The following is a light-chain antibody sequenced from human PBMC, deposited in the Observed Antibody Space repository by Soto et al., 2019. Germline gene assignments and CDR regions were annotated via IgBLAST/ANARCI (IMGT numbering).Light chain of an antibody. J-gene: IGLJ1*01. Sequence: QSVLTPPASVSGSPGQSITISCTGTSSDVGAYNYASWYQQYPGEAPKVIIYDVSHRPAGVSNRFSGSKSGNTASLTISGLQTQDEADYYCSSYKSDTTYAFGTGTKVTVL. CDR3: SSYKSDTTYA. CDR2: DVS. CDR1: SSDVGAYNY. V-gene: IGLV2-14*01.